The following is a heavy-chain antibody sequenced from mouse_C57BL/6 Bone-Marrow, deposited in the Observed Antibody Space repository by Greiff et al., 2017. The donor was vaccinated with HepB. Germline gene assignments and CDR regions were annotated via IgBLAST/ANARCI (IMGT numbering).Heavy chain of an antibody. Sequence: QVQLQQSDAELVKPGASVKISCKVSGYTFTDHTIHWMKQRPEQGLEWIGYIYPRDGSSRYNEKFKGKATLTEDKSSSTAYMQLNSLTSEDSAVYYCARSHYYYGSSYYYYAMDYWGQGTSVTVSS. CDR3: ARSHYYYGSSYYYYAMDY. CDR2: IYPRDGSS. CDR1: GYTFTDHT. D-gene: IGHD1-1*01. V-gene: IGHV1-78*01. J-gene: IGHJ4*01.